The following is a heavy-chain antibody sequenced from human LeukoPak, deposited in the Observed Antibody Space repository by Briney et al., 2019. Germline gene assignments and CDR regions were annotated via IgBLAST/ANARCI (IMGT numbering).Heavy chain of an antibody. V-gene: IGHV3-11*04. CDR1: GFTFSDYY. D-gene: IGHD3-22*01. J-gene: IGHJ4*02. CDR3: ARDESGGYYDSSGYSY. CDR2: ISSSGSTI. Sequence: GGSLRLSCAASGFTFSDYYMSWLRQAPGKGLEWVSYISSSGSTIYYADSVKGRFTISRDNAKNSLYLQMNSLRAEDTAVYYCARDESGGYYDSSGYSYWGQGTLVTVSS.